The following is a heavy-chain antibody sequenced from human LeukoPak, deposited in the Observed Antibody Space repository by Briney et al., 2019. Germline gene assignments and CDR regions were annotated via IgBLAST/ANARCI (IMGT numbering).Heavy chain of an antibody. CDR2: IDSSGGYM. CDR1: GFTFNTYS. J-gene: IGHJ4*02. Sequence: GGSLRLSCEASGFTFNTYSMNWARQAPGKGLEWVSSIDSSGGYMFYADSVKGRFIISRDNAKDSLYLQMNSLRVEDTAVYYCATSRGSWPDYFDYWGQGTLVTVSS. D-gene: IGHD6-13*01. CDR3: ATSRGSWPDYFDY. V-gene: IGHV3-21*06.